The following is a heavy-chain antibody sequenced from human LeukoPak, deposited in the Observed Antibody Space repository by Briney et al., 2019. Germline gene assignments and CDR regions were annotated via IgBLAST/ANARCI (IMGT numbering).Heavy chain of an antibody. CDR1: GFTFSSYW. CDR2: INTDGSST. Sequence: GGSLRLSCAASGFTFSSYWMHWVRQAPGKGLVWVSRINTDGSSTSYADSVKRRFTISRDNAKNTLYLQMNSLRAEDTAVYYCARGMVVTSDIDNYWGQGTLVTVSS. J-gene: IGHJ4*02. CDR3: ARGMVVTSDIDNY. D-gene: IGHD2-21*02. V-gene: IGHV3-74*01.